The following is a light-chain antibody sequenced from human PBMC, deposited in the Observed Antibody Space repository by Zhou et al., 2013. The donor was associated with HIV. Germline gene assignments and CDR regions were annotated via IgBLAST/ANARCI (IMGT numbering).Light chain of an antibody. Sequence: DIVVTQSPLSLPVTPGEPASISCRSSQSLLYHNGYNFLDWYLQKPGQSPQLLIYLASNRASGVPDRFSGSGSGTNFTLKISRVEAEDVGVYYCMQALQTPTFGQGTKLEIK. J-gene: IGKJ2*01. CDR1: QSLLYHNGYNF. CDR2: LAS. CDR3: MQALQTPT. V-gene: IGKV2-28*01.